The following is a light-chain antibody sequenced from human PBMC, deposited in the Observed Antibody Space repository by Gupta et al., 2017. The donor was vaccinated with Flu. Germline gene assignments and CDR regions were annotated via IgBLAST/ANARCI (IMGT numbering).Light chain of an antibody. J-gene: IGLJ3*02. CDR3: ASWDDSRNGGV. Sequence: ATTSCPGSSSNVGSNIVNWYQQLPRTAPKLLIYTNNQRPAGVPDRSSGTKSDTTAALATSGLQTEDEADYYCASWDDSRNGGVFGGGTKLTVL. CDR2: TNN. V-gene: IGLV1-44*01. CDR1: SSNVGSNI.